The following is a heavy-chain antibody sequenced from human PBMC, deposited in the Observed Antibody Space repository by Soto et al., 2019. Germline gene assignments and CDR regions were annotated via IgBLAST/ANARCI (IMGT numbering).Heavy chain of an antibody. CDR2: ISSRGSTM. D-gene: IGHD3-3*01. J-gene: IGHJ6*02. CDR3: ARAEDDFWTWDYYYGLDI. V-gene: IGHV3-48*02. CDR1: GFTFSTYS. Sequence: VGSLRLSCAVSGFTFSTYSMIWVRQAPGKGLEWVSYISSRGSTMYYADSVKGRFTTSRDKASDSLYLQMTSLREEDTAVYYCARAEDDFWTWDYYYGLDIWGQGTTVTAP.